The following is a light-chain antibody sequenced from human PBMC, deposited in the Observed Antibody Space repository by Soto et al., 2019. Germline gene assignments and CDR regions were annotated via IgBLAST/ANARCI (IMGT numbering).Light chain of an antibody. CDR2: EVS. J-gene: IGLJ1*01. CDR1: SSDVGSYNH. CDR3: CSYAGSSTYV. Sequence: QSALTQAASVSGSPGQSITISCTGTSSDVGSYNHVSWYQQHPGKAPKLMIYEVSNRPSGVSNRFSGSKSGNTASLTISGLQAEDEADYYCCSYAGSSTYVFGTGTKVTVL. V-gene: IGLV2-23*02.